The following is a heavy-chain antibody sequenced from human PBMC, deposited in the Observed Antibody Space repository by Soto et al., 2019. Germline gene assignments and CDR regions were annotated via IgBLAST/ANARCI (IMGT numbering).Heavy chain of an antibody. V-gene: IGHV4-39*01. J-gene: IGHJ4*02. D-gene: IGHD1-26*01. CDR2: IYYSGGT. CDR1: GGSISSGTYY. Sequence: QLQLQESGPGLVKPSETLSLTCTVSGGSISSGTYYWGWIRQPPGKGLEWIGHIYYSGGTYYNPSLQSRGTISVDTSKNQFSLKLGSVTAADTAVYYCASIMGAIHFDSWGQGTLVTVSS. CDR3: ASIMGAIHFDS.